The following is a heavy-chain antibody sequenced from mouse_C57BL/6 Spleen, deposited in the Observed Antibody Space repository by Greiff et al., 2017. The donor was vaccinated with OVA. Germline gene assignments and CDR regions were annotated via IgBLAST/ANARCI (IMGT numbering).Heavy chain of an antibody. V-gene: IGHV1-5*01. CDR3: TKGEPLYFDY. CDR2: IYPGNSDT. CDR1: GYTFTSYW. J-gene: IGHJ2*01. Sequence: EVQLQESGTVLARPGASVTMSCKTSGYTFTSYWMHWVKRRPGQGLDWIGAIYPGNSDTSYNQKFKGKAKLTAVTSASTAYMELSSLTNEDSAVYYCTKGEPLYFDYWGQGTTLTVSS.